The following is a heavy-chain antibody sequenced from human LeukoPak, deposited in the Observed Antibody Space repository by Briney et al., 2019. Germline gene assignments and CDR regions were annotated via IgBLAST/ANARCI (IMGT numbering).Heavy chain of an antibody. CDR2: IYHSGST. CDR3: ARLVVSSWYHEVLRGRDS. CDR1: GYSISSGYY. V-gene: IGHV4-38-2*02. Sequence: SETLSLTCTVSGYSISSGYYWGWIRQPPGKGLEWIGNIYHSGSTYYNPSLKSRVTISVDTSKNQFSLKLRSVTAADTAVYYCARLVVSSWYHEVLRGRDSWGQGTLVTVSS. J-gene: IGHJ4*02. D-gene: IGHD6-13*01.